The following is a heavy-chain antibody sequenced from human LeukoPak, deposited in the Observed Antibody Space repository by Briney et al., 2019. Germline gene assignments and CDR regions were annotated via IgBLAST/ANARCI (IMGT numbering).Heavy chain of an antibody. V-gene: IGHV4-34*01. D-gene: IGHD2-21*01. CDR2: INHSGST. Sequence: GSLRLSCAASGFTFSTYWMSWVRQAPGKGLEWIGEINHSGSTNYNPSLKSRVTISVDTSKNQFSLKLSSVTAADTAVYYCASKMIAIYYYMDVWGKGTTVTVSS. CDR3: ASKMIAIYYYMDV. J-gene: IGHJ6*03. CDR1: GFTFSTYW.